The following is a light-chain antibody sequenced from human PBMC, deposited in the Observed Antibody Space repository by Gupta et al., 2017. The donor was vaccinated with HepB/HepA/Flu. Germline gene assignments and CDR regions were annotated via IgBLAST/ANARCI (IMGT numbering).Light chain of an antibody. CDR1: SGYRHYS. J-gene: IGLJ2*01. V-gene: IGLV4-60*03. Sequence: THSSSASASLVSSVKLTCTLRSGYRHYSSGRHQQQPGKAPRFLMKFESSGRYNKGSGIPDRFSGSSSAAARYLTIPNLQAEDEADYYWETCDSNIRVFGGGTKLTVL. CDR2: FESSGRY. CDR3: ETCDSNIRV.